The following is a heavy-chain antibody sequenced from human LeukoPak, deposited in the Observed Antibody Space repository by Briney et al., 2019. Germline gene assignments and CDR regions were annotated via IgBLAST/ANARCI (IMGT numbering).Heavy chain of an antibody. J-gene: IGHJ4*02. CDR3: AKVRVGATIDD. V-gene: IGHV4-39*01. CDR2: RYNSGST. D-gene: IGHD1-26*01. CDR1: GDSISGSTYY. Sequence: PSEPLSLTCTVSGDSISGSTYYWGWIRQPPGKGLECIGSRYNSGSTYTSPSLKSRVTISVDTSKNQFSLKLSSVTAADTAVYYCAKVRVGATIDDWGQGTLVTVSS.